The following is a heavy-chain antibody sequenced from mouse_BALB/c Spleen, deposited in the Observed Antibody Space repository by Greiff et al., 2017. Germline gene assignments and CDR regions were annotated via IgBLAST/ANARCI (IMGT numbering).Heavy chain of an antibody. CDR1: GYTFTSYT. CDR3: AKSPYEFITTVSDY. J-gene: IGHJ2*01. Sequence: VQLQQSGAELARPGASVKMSCKASGYTFTSYTMHWVKQRPGQGLEWIGYINPSSGYTNYNQKFKDKATLTADKSSSTAYMQLSSLTSEDSAVYYCAKSPYEFITTVSDYWGQGTTLTVSS. V-gene: IGHV1-4*01. D-gene: IGHD1-2*01. CDR2: INPSSGYT.